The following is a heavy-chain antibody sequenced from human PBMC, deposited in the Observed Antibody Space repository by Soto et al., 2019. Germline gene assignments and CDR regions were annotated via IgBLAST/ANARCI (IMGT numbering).Heavy chain of an antibody. V-gene: IGHV3-9*01. D-gene: IGHD3-10*01. CDR1: GFTFDDYA. CDR2: ISWNSGSI. CDR3: AKDASRVRGAIDY. J-gene: IGHJ4*02. Sequence: EVQLVESGGGLVQPGRSLRLSCAASGFTFDDYAMHWVRQAPGKGLEWVSGISWNSGSIGYADSVKGRFTISRDNAKNSLYLQMNSLRAEDTALYYCAKDASRVRGAIDYWGQGTLVTVSS.